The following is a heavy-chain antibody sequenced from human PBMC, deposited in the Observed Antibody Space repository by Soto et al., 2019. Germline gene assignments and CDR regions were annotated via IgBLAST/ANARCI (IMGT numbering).Heavy chain of an antibody. CDR2: IIPIFGTA. J-gene: IGHJ6*02. V-gene: IGHV1-69*13. D-gene: IGHD4-4*01. Sequence: ASVNVSCKSSGGTFSSYSISWVRQAPGQGLEWMGGIIPIFGTANYAQKFQGRVTITADESTSTAYMELSSLRSEDTAVYYCARGLYSNSYYYYYYGMDVWGQGTTVTVSS. CDR1: GGTFSSYS. CDR3: ARGLYSNSYYYYYYGMDV.